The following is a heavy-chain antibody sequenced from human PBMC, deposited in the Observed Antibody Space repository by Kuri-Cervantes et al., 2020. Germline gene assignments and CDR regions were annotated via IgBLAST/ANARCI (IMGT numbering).Heavy chain of an antibody. J-gene: IGHJ6*02. CDR1: GFTGSSNY. CDR2: IYSGGST. V-gene: IGHV3-53*01. Sequence: GESLKISCAASGFTGSSNYMSWVRQAPGKGLEWVSVIYSGGSTYYADSVKGRFTISRDNSKNTLYLQMNSLRAEDTAVYYCARDRYSSGWAIYYYYGMDVWGQGTTVTVSS. D-gene: IGHD6-19*01. CDR3: ARDRYSSGWAIYYYYGMDV.